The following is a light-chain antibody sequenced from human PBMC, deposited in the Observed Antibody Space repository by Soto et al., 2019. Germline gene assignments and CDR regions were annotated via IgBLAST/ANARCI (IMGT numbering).Light chain of an antibody. Sequence: QSALTQPASVSGSPGQSITISCTGASSDVGGYNYVSWYQHHPGKAPKLMIYEVSTRPSGVSNRFSGSKSGNTASLTISGLQAEDEADYYCSSYTSTSSVYVFGTGTKATVL. J-gene: IGLJ1*01. V-gene: IGLV2-14*01. CDR1: SSDVGGYNY. CDR3: SSYTSTSSVYV. CDR2: EVS.